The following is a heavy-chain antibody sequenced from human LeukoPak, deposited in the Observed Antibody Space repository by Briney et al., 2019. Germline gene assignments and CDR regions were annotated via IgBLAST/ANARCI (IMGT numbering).Heavy chain of an antibody. CDR1: GDSISSYY. J-gene: IGHJ4*02. CDR3: ARGAAVTAISVFDY. Sequence: SETLSLTCTVSGDSISSYYWSWIRQPPGKGLEWIGYIYYSGSTNYNPSLRSRVAISVDTSKSQFSLKLNSVTAADTAVYYCARGAAVTAISVFDYWSQGTLVTVSS. D-gene: IGHD2-21*02. CDR2: IYYSGST. V-gene: IGHV4-59*01.